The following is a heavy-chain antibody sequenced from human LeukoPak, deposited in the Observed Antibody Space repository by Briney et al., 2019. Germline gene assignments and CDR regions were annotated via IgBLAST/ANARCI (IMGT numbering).Heavy chain of an antibody. CDR2: ISSSSSYI. CDR3: ARDLSFRGSRYWFDP. CDR1: GFTFSTYS. V-gene: IGHV3-21*01. Sequence: RTGGSLRLSCAASGFTFSTYSMNWVRQAPGKGLEWVSSISSSSSYIYYADSVKGRFTISRDNAKNSLYLQMNSLRAEDTAVYYCARDLSFRGSRYWFDPWGQGTLVTVSS. J-gene: IGHJ5*02. D-gene: IGHD2-15*01.